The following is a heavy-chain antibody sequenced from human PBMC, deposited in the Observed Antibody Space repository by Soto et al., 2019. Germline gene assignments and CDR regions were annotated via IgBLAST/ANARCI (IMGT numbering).Heavy chain of an antibody. Sequence: ASVKVSCKASGYTFTSYDINWVRQATGQGLEWMGWMNPNSGNTGYAQKFQGRVTMTRNTSISTAYMELSSLRSEDTAVYYCARDLLWFGELPNYYYYMDVWGKGTTVTVSS. CDR2: MNPNSGNT. V-gene: IGHV1-8*01. CDR3: ARDLLWFGELPNYYYYMDV. CDR1: GYTFTSYD. J-gene: IGHJ6*03. D-gene: IGHD3-10*01.